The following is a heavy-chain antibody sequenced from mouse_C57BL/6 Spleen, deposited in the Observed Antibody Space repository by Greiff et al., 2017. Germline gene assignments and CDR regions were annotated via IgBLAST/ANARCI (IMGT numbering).Heavy chain of an antibody. D-gene: IGHD1-1*01. Sequence: QVQLQQPGAELVKPGASVKLSCKASGYTFTSYWMHWVKQRPGQGLEWIGMIHPNSGSTNYNEKFKSKATLTVDKSSSTAYMQLSSLTSEDSAVYYCARGVSTVVGPFAYRGQGTRVTV. CDR1: GYTFTSYW. J-gene: IGHJ3*01. CDR3: ARGVSTVVGPFAY. CDR2: IHPNSGST. V-gene: IGHV1-64*01.